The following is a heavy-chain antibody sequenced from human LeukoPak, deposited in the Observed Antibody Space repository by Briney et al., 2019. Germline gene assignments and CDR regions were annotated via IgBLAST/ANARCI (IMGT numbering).Heavy chain of an antibody. CDR1: GFTFSSYA. V-gene: IGHV3-30*18. Sequence: GGSLRLSCAASGFTFSSYAMHWVRQAPGKRLEWVALISYDGSDKYYADSVKGRFTISRDNSKNTLSLQMNSLRAEDTALFYCAKARSPYTSSSGVDYWGQGTLVTVSS. J-gene: IGHJ4*02. CDR2: ISYDGSDK. CDR3: AKARSPYTSSSGVDY. D-gene: IGHD6-6*01.